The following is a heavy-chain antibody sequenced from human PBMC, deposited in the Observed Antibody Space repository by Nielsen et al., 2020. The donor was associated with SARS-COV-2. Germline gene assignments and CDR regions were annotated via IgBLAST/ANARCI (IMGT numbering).Heavy chain of an antibody. Sequence: GGSLRLSCVASGFTFSAHAMIWVRQTAGKGLEWVSAVSGDVAHTTYYADSVKGRFSISRDNSQNTLYLQMSGLRAEDTATYFCARDGRIGYGVYLDYWGQGTPVTVSS. CDR1: GFTFSAHA. V-gene: IGHV3-23*01. CDR3: ARDGRIGYGVYLDY. D-gene: IGHD5-12*01. J-gene: IGHJ4*02. CDR2: VSGDVAHTT.